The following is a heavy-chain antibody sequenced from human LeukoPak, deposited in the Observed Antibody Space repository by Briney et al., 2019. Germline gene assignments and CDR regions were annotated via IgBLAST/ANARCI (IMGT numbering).Heavy chain of an antibody. CDR3: AREYSSSSGRAFDI. CDR1: GFTFSDYR. CDR2: IHKDGVST. J-gene: IGHJ3*02. Sequence: GGSLRLSCAASGFTFSDYRMHWVRQTPGKGLVWVSTIHKDGVSTLNADSVKGRFTITRDDAKNTLFLQMSSLTVDDTGVYYCAREYSSSSGRAFDIWGQGTMVTVSS. D-gene: IGHD6-6*01. V-gene: IGHV3-74*01.